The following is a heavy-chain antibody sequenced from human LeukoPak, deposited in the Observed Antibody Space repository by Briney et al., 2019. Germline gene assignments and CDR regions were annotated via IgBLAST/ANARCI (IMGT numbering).Heavy chain of an antibody. V-gene: IGHV1-2*02. D-gene: IGHD3-16*01. CDR1: RYTLTGYY. CDR2: INPNHGDT. J-gene: IGHJ4*02. CDR3: ARDRKPVITFGGAPYYFDY. Sequence: ASVKVSCTASRYTLTGYYMHWVPQAPGQGLEWRGWINPNHGDTNYAQKFQDRASMTRDTSISTAYMHLSRLRSADTAVYYCARDRKPVITFGGAPYYFDYWGQGTLVTVSS.